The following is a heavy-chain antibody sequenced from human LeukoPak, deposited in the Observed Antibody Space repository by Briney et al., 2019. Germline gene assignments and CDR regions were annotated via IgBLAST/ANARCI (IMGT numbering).Heavy chain of an antibody. Sequence: SVKVSCKASGGTFSSHAISWVRQAPGQGLEWMGGIIPIFGTANYAQKFQGRVTITADESTSTAYMELSSLRSEDTAVYYCARWVPGAARWASDYYYGMDVWGQGTTVTVSS. J-gene: IGHJ6*02. D-gene: IGHD4-23*01. V-gene: IGHV1-69*13. CDR1: GGTFSSHA. CDR2: IIPIFGTA. CDR3: ARWVPGAARWASDYYYGMDV.